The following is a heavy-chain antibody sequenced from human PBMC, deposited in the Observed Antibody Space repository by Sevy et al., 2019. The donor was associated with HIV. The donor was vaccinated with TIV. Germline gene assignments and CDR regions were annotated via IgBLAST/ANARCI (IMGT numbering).Heavy chain of an antibody. V-gene: IGHV3-9*01. J-gene: IGHJ4*02. D-gene: IGHD3-22*01. CDR1: GFTFDDYA. Sequence: GGSLRLSCAASGFTFDDYAMHWARQAPGKGLEWVSGISWNSGSIGYADSVKGRFTISRDNAKNSLYLQMNSLRAEDTALYYCAKGIRDYYDSSGYPDYWGQGTLVTVSS. CDR3: AKGIRDYYDSSGYPDY. CDR2: ISWNSGSI.